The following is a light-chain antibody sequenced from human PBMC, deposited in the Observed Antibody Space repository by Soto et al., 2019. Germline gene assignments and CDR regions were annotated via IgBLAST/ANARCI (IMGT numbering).Light chain of an antibody. Sequence: QSALTQPPSASGTPGQRVTISCSGSRSNIGSKTVNWYQQLPGTAPKLLIYSNNQRPSGVPDRFSGSKSGTSASLAISGHQSEDEADYYCATWDDSLNGLFGTGTKVTVL. CDR3: ATWDDSLNGL. V-gene: IGLV1-44*01. CDR2: SNN. J-gene: IGLJ1*01. CDR1: RSNIGSKT.